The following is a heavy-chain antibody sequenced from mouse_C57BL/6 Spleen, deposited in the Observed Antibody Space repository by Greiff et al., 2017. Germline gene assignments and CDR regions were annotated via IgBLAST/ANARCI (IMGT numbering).Heavy chain of an antibody. CDR2: IHPNSGST. CDR3: ARITTVVAKGY. CDR1: GYTFTSYW. D-gene: IGHD1-1*01. Sequence: QVQLQQPGAELVKPGASVKLSCKASGYTFTSYWMHWVKQRPGQGLEWIGMIHPNSGSTNYNEKFKSKATLTVDKSSSTAYMQLSSLTSEDSAVYYCARITTVVAKGYWGQGTTLTVSS. J-gene: IGHJ2*01. V-gene: IGHV1-64*01.